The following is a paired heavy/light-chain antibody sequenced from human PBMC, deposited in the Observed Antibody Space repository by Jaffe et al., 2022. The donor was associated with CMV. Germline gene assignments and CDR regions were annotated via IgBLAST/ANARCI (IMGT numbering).Light chain of an antibody. CDR1: QSVSSN. CDR2: GAS. CDR3: QQYNNWPPLT. J-gene: IGKJ2*01. Sequence: EIVMTQSPATLSVSPGERATLSCRASQSVSSNLAWYQQKPGQAPRLLIYGASTRATGIPARFSGSGSGTEFTLTISSLQSEDFAVYYCQQYNNWPPLTFGQGTKLEIK. V-gene: IGKV3-15*01.
Heavy chain of an antibody. J-gene: IGHJ6*03. CDR2: INHSGST. CDR3: ARAVWYYDYVWGSYRHNNYYYYMDV. Sequence: QVQLQQWGAGLLKPSETLSLTCAVYGGSFSGYYWSWIRQPPGKGLEWIGEINHSGSTNYNPSLKSRVTISVDTSKNQFSLKLSSVTAADTAVYYCARAVWYYDYVWGSYRHNNYYYYMDVWGKGTTVTVSS. V-gene: IGHV4-34*01. CDR1: GGSFSGYY. D-gene: IGHD3-16*02.